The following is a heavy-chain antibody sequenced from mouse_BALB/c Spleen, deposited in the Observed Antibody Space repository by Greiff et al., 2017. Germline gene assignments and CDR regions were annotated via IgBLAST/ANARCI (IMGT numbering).Heavy chain of an antibody. D-gene: IGHD2-1*01. J-gene: IGHJ3*01. V-gene: IGHV5-17*02. CDR3: ARFGNYAWFAY. Sequence: EVKLEESGGGLVQPGGSRKLSCAASGFTFSSFGMHWVRQAPEKGLEWVAYISSGSSTIYYADTVKGRFTISRDNPKNTLFLQMTSLRSEDTAMYYCARFGNYAWFAYWGQGTLVTVSA. CDR1: GFTFSSFG. CDR2: ISSGSSTI.